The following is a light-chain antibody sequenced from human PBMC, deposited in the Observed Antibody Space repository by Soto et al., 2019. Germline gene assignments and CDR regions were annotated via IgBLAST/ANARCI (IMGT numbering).Light chain of an antibody. V-gene: IGLV1-44*01. CDR3: AAWDDSLNGNWV. Sequence: QSELTQPPSASGTPGQRVTIACSGSSPNIGSNTVNWYQQLPATAPKLLIYSTNQRPSGVPDRFSGSKSGTSASLAISGLQSEDEADYYCAAWDDSLNGNWVFGGGTKLTVL. J-gene: IGLJ3*02. CDR2: STN. CDR1: SPNIGSNT.